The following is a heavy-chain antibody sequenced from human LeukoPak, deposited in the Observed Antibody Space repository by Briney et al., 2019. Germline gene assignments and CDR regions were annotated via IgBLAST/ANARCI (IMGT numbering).Heavy chain of an antibody. CDR2: IWYDGSNK. D-gene: IGHD6-6*01. J-gene: IGHJ5*02. Sequence: PGRSLRLSCAASGFTFSSYGMHWVRQAPGKGLEWVAVIWYDGSNKYYADSVKGRFTISRDNSKNTLYLQMNSLRAEDTAVYYCARDRGSSSSSWFDPWGQGTLVTVSS. CDR3: ARDRGSSSSSWFDP. CDR1: GFTFSSYG. V-gene: IGHV3-33*01.